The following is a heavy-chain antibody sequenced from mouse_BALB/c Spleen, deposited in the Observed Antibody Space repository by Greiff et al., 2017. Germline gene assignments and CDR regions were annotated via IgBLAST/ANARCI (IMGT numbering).Heavy chain of an antibody. CDR2: ISYSGST. CDR3: ARSLTGTGYFDY. D-gene: IGHD4-1*01. CDR1: GYSITSDYA. V-gene: IGHV3-2*02. J-gene: IGHJ2*01. Sequence: DVQLQESGPGLVKPSQSLSLTCTVTGYSITSDYAWNWIRQFPGNKLEWMGYISYSGSTSYNPSLKSRISITRDTSKNQFFLQLNSVTTEDTATYYCARSLTGTGYFDYWGQGTTLTVSS.